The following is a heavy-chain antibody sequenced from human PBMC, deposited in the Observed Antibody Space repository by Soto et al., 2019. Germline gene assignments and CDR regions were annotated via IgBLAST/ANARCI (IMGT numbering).Heavy chain of an antibody. V-gene: IGHV4-34*01. Sequence: PSETLSLTCAVYGGSVNGYYWNWIRQPPGKGLEWIGEINHTGGTHYNPSLKSRVTMSVDTSKNQFSMRLSSVTAADTAIYYCATRITAFGLLIHPSDRWGQGTQVTVSS. CDR2: INHTGGT. CDR3: ATRITAFGLLIHPSDR. D-gene: IGHD3-3*01. J-gene: IGHJ5*02. CDR1: GGSVNGYY.